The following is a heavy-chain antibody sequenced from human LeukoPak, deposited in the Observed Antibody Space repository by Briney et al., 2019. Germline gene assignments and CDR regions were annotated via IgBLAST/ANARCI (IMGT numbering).Heavy chain of an antibody. CDR2: IYPGDSDT. J-gene: IGHJ3*02. Sequence: GESLKISCKASGYSFTTYWIGWVRQMPGKGLEWMANIYPGDSDTKYSSPFQGQVTISADKSINTAYLQWTSLKDSDTAMYYCARRTSSAWESGAFDIWGHGTLVIVSS. CDR1: GYSFTTYW. D-gene: IGHD1-26*01. V-gene: IGHV5-51*01. CDR3: ARRTSSAWESGAFDI.